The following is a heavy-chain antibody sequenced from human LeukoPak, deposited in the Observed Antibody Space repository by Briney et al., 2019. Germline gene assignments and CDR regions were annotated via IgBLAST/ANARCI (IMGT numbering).Heavy chain of an antibody. V-gene: IGHV3-21*01. CDR3: ARDPRAITIFGVVIQDY. J-gene: IGHJ4*02. CDR2: ISSSSYI. D-gene: IGHD3-3*01. Sequence: PGGSLRLSCAASGFTFSSYSMNWVRQAPGKGLEWVSSISSSSYIYYADSVKGRFTISRDNAKNSLYLQMNSLRAEDTAVYYCARDPRAITIFGVVIQDYWGQGTLVTVSS. CDR1: GFTFSSYS.